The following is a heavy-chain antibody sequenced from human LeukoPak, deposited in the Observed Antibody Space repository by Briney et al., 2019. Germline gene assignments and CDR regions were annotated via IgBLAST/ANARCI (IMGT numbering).Heavy chain of an antibody. D-gene: IGHD3-3*01. CDR3: AREGRSFYDFWSGNNWFDP. CDR1: GYTFTSYA. Sequence: ASVKVSCKASGYTFTSYAMHLVRQAPGQRLEWMGWINAGNGNTKYSQKFQGRVTITRDTSASTAYVELSSLRSEDTAVYYCAREGRSFYDFWSGNNWFDPWGQGTLVTVSS. CDR2: INAGNGNT. V-gene: IGHV1-3*01. J-gene: IGHJ5*02.